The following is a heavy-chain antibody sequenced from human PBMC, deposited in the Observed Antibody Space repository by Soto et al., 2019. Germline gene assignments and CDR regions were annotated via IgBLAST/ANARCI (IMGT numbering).Heavy chain of an antibody. CDR1: GFTFSSYD. D-gene: IGHD2-2*01. CDR3: AREISAALGGHYYYGLDV. Sequence: PGGSLRLSCAASGFTFSSYDMHWVRQATGKGLEWVSAIGTISDTYYSDSVEGRFTISRENARNSLYLQMNSLRAGDTAVYYCAREISAALGGHYYYGLDVWGQGTTVTVS. J-gene: IGHJ6*02. V-gene: IGHV3-13*01. CDR2: IGTISDT.